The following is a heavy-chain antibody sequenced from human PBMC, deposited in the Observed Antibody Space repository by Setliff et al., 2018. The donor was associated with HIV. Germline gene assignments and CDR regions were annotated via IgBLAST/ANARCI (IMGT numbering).Heavy chain of an antibody. CDR3: TTEEAELDTDSSGWLHYYYYIGV. CDR2: SKSKTDGGTA. V-gene: IGHV3-15*01. Sequence: ETLRLSCVASGFVFTNAWMTWVRQAPGKGLEWVGRSKSKTDGGTADYAAPVKGRVTITSNDSENTRLLQMNSLKIEDTAVYYCTTEEAELDTDSSGWLHYYYYIGVWGKGTTVTVSS. CDR1: GFVFTNAW. D-gene: IGHD6-19*01. J-gene: IGHJ6*03.